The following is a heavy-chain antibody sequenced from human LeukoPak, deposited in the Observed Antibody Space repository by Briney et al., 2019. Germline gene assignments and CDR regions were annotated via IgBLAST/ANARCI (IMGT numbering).Heavy chain of an antibody. Sequence: GGSLRLSCGASGFTFSSYSMNWVRQAPGKGLEWVSSISSSSYIYYADSVKGRFTISRDNAKNSLYLQMNSLRAEDTAVYYCARDTTSTSLYCSSTSCQLDYWGQGTLVTVSS. CDR1: GFTFSSYS. CDR2: ISSSSYI. D-gene: IGHD2-2*01. J-gene: IGHJ4*02. CDR3: ARDTTSTSLYCSSTSCQLDY. V-gene: IGHV3-21*01.